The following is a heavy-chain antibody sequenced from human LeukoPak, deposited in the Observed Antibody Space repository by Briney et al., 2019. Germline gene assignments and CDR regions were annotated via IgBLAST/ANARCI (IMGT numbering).Heavy chain of an antibody. CDR3: ARTVWGSYRLGSFGY. CDR2: INHSGST. Sequence: SETLSLTCAVYGGSFSGYYWSWIRQPPGKGLEWIGEINHSGSTNYNPSLKSRVTISVDTSKNQFSLKLSSVTAADTAVYYCARTVWGSYRLGSFGYWGREPWSPSPQ. D-gene: IGHD3-16*02. J-gene: IGHJ4*02. V-gene: IGHV4-34*01. CDR1: GGSFSGYY.